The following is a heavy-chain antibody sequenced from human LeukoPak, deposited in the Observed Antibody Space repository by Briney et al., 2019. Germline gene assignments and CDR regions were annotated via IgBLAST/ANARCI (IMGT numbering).Heavy chain of an antibody. D-gene: IGHD3-9*01. J-gene: IGHJ3*02. V-gene: IGHV5-51*01. CDR3: ARPVYYDILTGYYDAFDI. Sequence: GESLKISCKASGYIFTNYWIGWVRQMPGKGLEWMGIIYPGDSDTRYSPSFQGQVTISADKSISTAYLQWSSLKASDTAMYYCARPVYYDILTGYYDAFDIWGQGTMVTVSS. CDR1: GYIFTNYW. CDR2: IYPGDSDT.